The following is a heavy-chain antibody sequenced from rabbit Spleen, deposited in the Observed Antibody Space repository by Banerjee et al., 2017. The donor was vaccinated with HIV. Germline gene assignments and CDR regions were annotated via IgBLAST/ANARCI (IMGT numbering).Heavy chain of an antibody. V-gene: IGHV1S45*01. CDR3: ARRGDGGYGDEAFDP. CDR2: IDASGRDVT. J-gene: IGHJ2*01. Sequence: QEQLVESGGGLVKPEGSLTLTCKASGFSFSSSYHICWVRQAPGKGLEWIACIDASGRDVTYYASWVNGRFTLSKPSSTTVTLQMTSLTAADTATYFCARRGDGGYGDEAFDPWGPGTLVTVS. CDR1: GFSFSSSYH. D-gene: IGHD2-1*01.